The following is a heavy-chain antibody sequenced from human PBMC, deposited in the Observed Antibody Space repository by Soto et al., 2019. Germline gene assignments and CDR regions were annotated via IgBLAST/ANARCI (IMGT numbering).Heavy chain of an antibody. Sequence: PGESLKNSCKGSGYSFTSYWISWVRQMPGKGLERMGRIDPSDSYTNYSPSFQGHVTISADKSISTAYLQWSSLKASDTAMYYCTRVEMATVYGMDVWGQGTTVTVSS. V-gene: IGHV5-10-1*01. CDR1: GYSFTSYW. D-gene: IGHD5-12*01. CDR2: IDPSDSYT. CDR3: TRVEMATVYGMDV. J-gene: IGHJ6*02.